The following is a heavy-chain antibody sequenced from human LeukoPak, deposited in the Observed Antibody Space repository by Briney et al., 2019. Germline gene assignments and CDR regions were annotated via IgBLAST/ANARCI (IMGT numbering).Heavy chain of an antibody. CDR3: ARLWYGELVFFY. CDR1: TGTGNCISWS. D-gene: IGHD3-10*01. CDR2: IYYSGST. J-gene: IGHJ4*02. Sequence: PSETLSCTGSGSTGTGNCISWSRHWIRQPPGKGLEWIGSIYYSGSTYYNPSLKSRVTISVDTSTNQFSRKLSSVTAADTAVYSRARLWYGELVFFYWGQGTLVTVSS. V-gene: IGHV4-39*01.